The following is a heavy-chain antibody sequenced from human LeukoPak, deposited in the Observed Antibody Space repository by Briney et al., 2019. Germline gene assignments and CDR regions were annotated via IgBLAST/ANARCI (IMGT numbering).Heavy chain of an antibody. J-gene: IGHJ6*02. CDR2: ISSGGSTI. Sequence: GGSLRLSCAASGFTFSDYYMSWIRQAPGKGLEWVSYISSGGSTIYYADSVKGRFTISRDNAKNSLYLQMNSLRAEDTAVYYCARALEEQLVREYYYYGMDVWGQGTTVTVSS. CDR3: ARALEEQLVREYYYYGMDV. V-gene: IGHV3-11*01. D-gene: IGHD6-13*01. CDR1: GFTFSDYY.